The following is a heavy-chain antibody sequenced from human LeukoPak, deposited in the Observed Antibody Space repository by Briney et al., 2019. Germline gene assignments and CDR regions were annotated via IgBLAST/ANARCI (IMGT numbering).Heavy chain of an antibody. Sequence: GGSLRLSCSASGFTLTSHVMHWVRQAPGKGLQYVSGISMNVQTTYYAGSVKGRFTISRDSSKNTVYLQMNSLTAEATAVYYCVREGLERRTNFDYWGKRTLV. CDR3: VREGLERRTNFDY. V-gene: IGHV3-64D*06. J-gene: IGHJ4*02. D-gene: IGHD1-1*01. CDR1: GFTLTSHV. CDR2: ISMNVQTT.